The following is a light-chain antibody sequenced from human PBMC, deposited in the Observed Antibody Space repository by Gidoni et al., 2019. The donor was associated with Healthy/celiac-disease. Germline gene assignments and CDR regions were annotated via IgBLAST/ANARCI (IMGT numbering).Light chain of an antibody. CDR3: QQYNSYVT. CDR2: KAS. V-gene: IGKV1-5*03. J-gene: IGKJ4*01. CDR1: QSISSW. Sequence: DIQRTQSPSTLSASVGDRVPITCRASQSISSWLAGYQQKPGKAPKLLLYKASSFDSGVPSRFSGSGSGTEFTLTISSLPPDDFATYYCQQYNSYVTFGGGTKVEIK.